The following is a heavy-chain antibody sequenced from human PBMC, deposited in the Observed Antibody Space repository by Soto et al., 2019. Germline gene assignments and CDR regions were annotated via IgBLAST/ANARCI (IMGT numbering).Heavy chain of an antibody. D-gene: IGHD2-21*01. CDR3: AREFSPYCSSTSCPSGSYCGGDCYSDYYYYYMDV. CDR2: INHSGST. J-gene: IGHJ6*03. Sequence: SETLSLTCAVYGGSFSGYYWSWIRQPPGKGLEWIGEINHSGSTNYNPSLKSRVTISVDTSKNQFSLKLSSVTAADTAVYYCAREFSPYCSSTSCPSGSYCGGDCYSDYYYYYMDVWGKGTTVTVS. V-gene: IGHV4-34*01. CDR1: GGSFSGYY.